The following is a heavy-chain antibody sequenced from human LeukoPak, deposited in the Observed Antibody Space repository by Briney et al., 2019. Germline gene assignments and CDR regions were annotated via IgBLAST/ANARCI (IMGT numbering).Heavy chain of an antibody. CDR3: AKMSNYYNSLGYYAFDI. D-gene: IGHD3-22*01. J-gene: IGHJ3*02. CDR1: GFTFTNYA. V-gene: IGHV3-23*01. CDR2: INGGGGST. Sequence: AGGSLRLSCAASGFTFTNYAMAWVRQAPGEGLEWVSSINGGGGSTYYADSVKGRFTISRDNSKNTVDLQLNSLRAEDTAVYYCAKMSNYYNSLGYYAFDIWGQGTMVTVSS.